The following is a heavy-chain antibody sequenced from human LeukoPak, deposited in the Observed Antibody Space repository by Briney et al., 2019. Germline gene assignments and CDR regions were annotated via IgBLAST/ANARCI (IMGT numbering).Heavy chain of an antibody. CDR1: GFTLICCG. V-gene: IGHV3-30*02. D-gene: IGHD2-15*01. Sequence: PGGSLRLSCAASGFTLICCGMHWVRQAPGKGLEWVAFIRYDGSTKYYTDSVKGRFTISRDNAKNSLYLQMNSLRAEDTAVYYCASSADGVVVAATYYMDVWGKGTTVTVSS. J-gene: IGHJ6*03. CDR2: IRYDGSTK. CDR3: ASSADGVVVAATYYMDV.